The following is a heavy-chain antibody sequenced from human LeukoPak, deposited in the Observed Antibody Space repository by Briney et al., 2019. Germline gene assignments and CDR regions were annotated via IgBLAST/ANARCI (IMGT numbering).Heavy chain of an antibody. CDR1: GGSISSYY. Sequence: SETLSLACTVSGGSISSYYWSWIRQPAGKGLEWIGRIYTSGSTNYNPSLKSQVTMSVDTSKNQFSLKLSSVTAADTAVYYCAREGSPGLWFDPWGQGTLVTVS. J-gene: IGHJ5*02. V-gene: IGHV4-4*07. CDR3: AREGSPGLWFDP. CDR2: IYTSGST. D-gene: IGHD2-15*01.